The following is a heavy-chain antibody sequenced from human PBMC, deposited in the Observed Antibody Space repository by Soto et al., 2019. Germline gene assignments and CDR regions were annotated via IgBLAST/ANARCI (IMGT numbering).Heavy chain of an antibody. J-gene: IGHJ6*02. V-gene: IGHV4-4*02. Sequence: QLQLQESGPGLVKPSGTLSLTCAVSGGSISGINWWYWIRQPPGKGLEWIGEIYHSGSTHYNPSLKSRLNISVDKSKNQFSRQLSSVTAAATAVYYCARFGGGLDVWGQGTTVTVSS. D-gene: IGHD3-10*01. CDR3: ARFGGGLDV. CDR1: GGSISGINW. CDR2: IYHSGST.